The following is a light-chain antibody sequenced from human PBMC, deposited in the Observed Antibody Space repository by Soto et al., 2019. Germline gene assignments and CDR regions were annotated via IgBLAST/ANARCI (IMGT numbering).Light chain of an antibody. Sequence: QSVLTQPPSASGSPGQSVTISCTGTSSDVGGYNFVSWYQQHPGTAPKLMIYDVTERPSVVPDRFSGSKSGTTATLTVSGLQGEDEADYYCTSYAGSNIPVLFGGGTKLTVL. V-gene: IGLV2-8*01. CDR1: SSDVGGYNF. J-gene: IGLJ2*01. CDR2: DVT. CDR3: TSYAGSNIPVL.